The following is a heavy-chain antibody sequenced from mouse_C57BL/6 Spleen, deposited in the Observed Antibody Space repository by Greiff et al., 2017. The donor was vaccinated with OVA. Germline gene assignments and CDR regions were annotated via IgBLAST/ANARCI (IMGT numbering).Heavy chain of an antibody. V-gene: IGHV1-50*01. CDR2: IDPSDSYT. CDR3: ARRGGGISLIDSSVYAMDD. D-gene: IGHD1-1*01. Sequence: QVQLKQPGAELVKPGASVKLSCKASGYTFTSYWMQWVKQRPGQGLEWIGEIDPSDSYTNYNQKFKGKATLTVDPSSSTAYMQLSSLTSEDAAVYYCARRGGGISLIDSSVYAMDDWGQGTSVTVSS. J-gene: IGHJ4*01. CDR1: GYTFTSYW.